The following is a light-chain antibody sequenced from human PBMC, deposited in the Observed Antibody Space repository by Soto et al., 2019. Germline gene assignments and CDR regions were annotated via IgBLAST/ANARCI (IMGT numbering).Light chain of an antibody. CDR3: QQYNDNWT. J-gene: IGKJ1*01. V-gene: IGKV1-5*03. CDR1: QSVSRW. CDR2: KAS. Sequence: DIQMTQSPSTLSASVGDRVTITCRASQSVSRWLAWYQQKPEKAPKLLIYKASTLESGFPSRFSGSGSGTEFTLAISSLQPDDYATYYCQQYNDNWTFGQGTKVEIK.